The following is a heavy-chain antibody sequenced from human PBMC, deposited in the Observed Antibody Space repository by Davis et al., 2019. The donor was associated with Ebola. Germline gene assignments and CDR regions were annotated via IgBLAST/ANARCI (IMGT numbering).Heavy chain of an antibody. CDR3: AKGDRIVVVVAANY. CDR2: IRSNANSYAT. J-gene: IGHJ4*02. V-gene: IGHV3-73*01. CDR1: GFTFSGSA. Sequence: SLNISCAASGFTFSGSAMHWVRQPSGKGLEWVGRIRSNANSYATAYAASVKGRFTISRDDSKNTAYLQMNSLRAEDTAVYYCAKGDRIVVVVAANYWGQGTLVTVSS. D-gene: IGHD2-15*01.